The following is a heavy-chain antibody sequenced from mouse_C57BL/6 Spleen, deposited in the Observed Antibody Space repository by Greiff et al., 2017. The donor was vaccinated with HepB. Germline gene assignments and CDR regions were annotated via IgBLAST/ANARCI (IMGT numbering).Heavy chain of an antibody. V-gene: IGHV3-6*01. CDR2: ISYDGSN. CDR3: ARHGITTDYFDY. Sequence: EVQLQQSGPGLVKPSQSLSLTCSVTGYSITSGYYWNWIRQFPGNKLEWMGYISYDGSNNYNPSLKNRISITRDTSKNQFFLKLNSVTTEDTATYYCARHGITTDYFDYWGQGTTLTVSS. CDR1: GYSITSGYY. J-gene: IGHJ2*01. D-gene: IGHD1-1*01.